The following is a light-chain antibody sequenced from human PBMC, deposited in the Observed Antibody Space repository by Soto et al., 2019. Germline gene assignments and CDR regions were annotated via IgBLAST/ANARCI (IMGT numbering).Light chain of an antibody. Sequence: DMVMPQSPLSLPVTPGDPASVSCWSRQSLLHSHGNNYLHWYLQKPWQSPQLLIYLGSNRASGVPGRFSGSGSGTDFTLHISRVEAEDVGVYYCLQALQKPCTFGQGTKADIK. V-gene: IGKV2-28*01. CDR1: QSLLHSHGNNY. J-gene: IGKJ1*01. CDR2: LGS. CDR3: LQALQKPCT.